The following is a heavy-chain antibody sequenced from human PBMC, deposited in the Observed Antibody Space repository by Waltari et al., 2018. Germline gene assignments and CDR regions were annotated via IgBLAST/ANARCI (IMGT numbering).Heavy chain of an antibody. D-gene: IGHD4-17*01. CDR1: GFTFSRYW. V-gene: IGHV3-74*01. CDR3: ARGGDYHGFDI. Sequence: EVQLVASGGGLVQPGGSLRLSCAAAGFTFSRYWIHWVRQAPGKGLVWVSRIDSDGSDTIYADSVKGRFTISRDNAKNTLYLQLNSLRAEDTAVYYCARGGDYHGFDIWGQGTMVTVSS. CDR2: IDSDGSDT. J-gene: IGHJ3*02.